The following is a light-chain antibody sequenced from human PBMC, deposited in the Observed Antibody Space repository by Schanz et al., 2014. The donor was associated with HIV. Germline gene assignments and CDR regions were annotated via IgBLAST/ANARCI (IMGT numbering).Light chain of an antibody. CDR2: ATY. Sequence: QSVLTQPPSASGTPGQRVTISCSGSSSNIKMNAVNWYQPLPGMGPKLLIYATYNRPSGVPDRFSGSGSDTSASLAISGLQSQDEADYYCATWVDSLNGWVFGGGTKLTVL. V-gene: IGLV1-44*01. J-gene: IGLJ3*02. CDR3: ATWVDSLNGWV. CDR1: SSNIKMNA.